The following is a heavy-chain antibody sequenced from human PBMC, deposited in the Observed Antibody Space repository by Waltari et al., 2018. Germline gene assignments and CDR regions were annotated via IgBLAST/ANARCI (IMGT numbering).Heavy chain of an antibody. CDR1: GYTFTSSG. Sequence: QVQLVQSGAEVKKPGASVKVSCKASGYTFTSSGISWVRQAPGQGLEWMGWISAYNGNTNYAQKLQGRVTMTTDTSTSTAYMELRSLRSDDTAVYYCAREGRRAVAGVRWLTDYWGQGTLVTVSS. V-gene: IGHV1-18*01. J-gene: IGHJ4*02. D-gene: IGHD6-19*01. CDR3: AREGRRAVAGVRWLTDY. CDR2: ISAYNGNT.